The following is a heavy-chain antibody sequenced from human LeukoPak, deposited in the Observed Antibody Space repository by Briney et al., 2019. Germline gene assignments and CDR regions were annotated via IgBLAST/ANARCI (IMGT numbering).Heavy chain of an antibody. CDR3: AKSPGRSRRPSDY. CDR1: GFTFDDYA. Sequence: GRSLRLSCAASGFTFDDYAMHWVRQAPGKGLEWVSGISWNSGSIGYADSVKGRFTISRDNAKNSLYLQMNSLRAEDTALYYCAKSPGRSRRPSDYWGQGTLVTVSS. D-gene: IGHD2-2*01. V-gene: IGHV3-9*01. J-gene: IGHJ4*02. CDR2: ISWNSGSI.